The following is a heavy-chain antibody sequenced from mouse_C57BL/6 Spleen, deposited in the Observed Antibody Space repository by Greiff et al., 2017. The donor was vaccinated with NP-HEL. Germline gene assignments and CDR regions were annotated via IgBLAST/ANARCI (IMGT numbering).Heavy chain of an antibody. CDR2: IYPGSGNT. CDR1: GYTFTNYY. D-gene: IGHD3-2*02. CDR3: ARTAQATGYYFDY. J-gene: IGHJ2*01. V-gene: IGHV1-76*01. Sequence: QVQLQQSGAELVRPGASVKLSCKASGYTFTNYYINWVKQRPGQGLEWIARIYPGSGNTYYNEKFKGKATLTAEKSSSTAYMQLSSLTSEDSAVYFCARTAQATGYYFDYWGQGTTLTVSS.